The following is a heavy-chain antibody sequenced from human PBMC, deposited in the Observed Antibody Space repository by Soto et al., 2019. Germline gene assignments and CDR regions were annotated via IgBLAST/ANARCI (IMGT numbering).Heavy chain of an antibody. CDR1: GYTFTSYG. D-gene: IGHD6-19*01. Sequence: QVQLVQSGAEVKKPGASVKVSCKASGYTFTSYGISWERQAPGQGIEWKGWISAYNGNTKYAQKLQGRFTMTTDTSTSTAYMVLRCLKSDDTAVYYFARDLAVALIDYWGQGTLVTVSS. CDR2: ISAYNGNT. V-gene: IGHV1-18*01. CDR3: ARDLAVALIDY. J-gene: IGHJ4*02.